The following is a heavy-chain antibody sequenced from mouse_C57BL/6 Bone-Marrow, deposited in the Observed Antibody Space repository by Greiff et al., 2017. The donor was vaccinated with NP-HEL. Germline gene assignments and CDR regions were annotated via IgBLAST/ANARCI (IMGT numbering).Heavy chain of an antibody. V-gene: IGHV1-15*01. CDR2: IDPETGGT. Sequence: QVQLQQSGAELVRPGASVTLSCKASGYTFTDYEMHWVKQTPVNGLEWIGAIDPETGGTAYNQKFKGKAILTADKSSSTAYMELRSLTSADSAVYYCTRYDNGFAYWGQGTLVTVSA. D-gene: IGHD2-4*01. CDR1: GYTFTDYE. J-gene: IGHJ3*01. CDR3: TRYDNGFAY.